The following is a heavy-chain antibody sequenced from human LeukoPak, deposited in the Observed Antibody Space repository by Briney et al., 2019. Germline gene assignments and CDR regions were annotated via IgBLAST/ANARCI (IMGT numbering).Heavy chain of an antibody. V-gene: IGHV3-11*01. D-gene: IGHD6-13*01. J-gene: IGHJ6*03. CDR1: GFTFSDYY. CDR2: ISSSGSDV. Sequence: GGSLRLSCSASGFTFSDYYTSWIRQAPGKGLEWLSYISSSGSDVYSADSVRGRFTISRDNAKNSLFLQMNGLRAEDTAVYYCARDRIAATEAGYYFYMDVWGKGTTVTVSS. CDR3: ARDRIAATEAGYYFYMDV.